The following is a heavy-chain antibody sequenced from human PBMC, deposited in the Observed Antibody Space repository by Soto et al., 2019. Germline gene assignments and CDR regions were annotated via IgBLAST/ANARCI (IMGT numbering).Heavy chain of an antibody. J-gene: IGHJ6*02. CDR1: GDSVSSNSAA. D-gene: IGHD2-21*02. V-gene: IGHV6-1*01. Sequence: PSQTLSLTCAISGDSVSSNSAAWNWIRQSPSRGLEWLGRTYYRSKWYNDYAVSVKSRITINPDTSKNQFSLQLNSVTPEDTAVYYCAGAYCGGDCYSEGYYYGMDVWGQGTTVTVSS. CDR3: AGAYCGGDCYSEGYYYGMDV. CDR2: TYYRSKWYN.